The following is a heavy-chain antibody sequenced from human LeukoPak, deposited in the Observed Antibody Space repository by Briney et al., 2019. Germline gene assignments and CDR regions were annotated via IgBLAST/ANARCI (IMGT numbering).Heavy chain of an antibody. CDR1: GFTFRSYA. CDR2: ISGSGGST. Sequence: GGSLRLSCAASGFTFRSYAMSWVRQAPGKGLEWVSSISGSGGSTFYADSVKGRFTISRDNSKNTLYLQMNSLRAEDTAVYYCARERYYFDYWGQGTLVTVSS. J-gene: IGHJ4*02. D-gene: IGHD5-24*01. V-gene: IGHV3-23*01. CDR3: ARERYYFDY.